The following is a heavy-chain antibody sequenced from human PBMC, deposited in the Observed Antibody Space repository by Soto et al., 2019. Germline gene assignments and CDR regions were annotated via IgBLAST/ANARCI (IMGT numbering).Heavy chain of an antibody. Sequence: QVQLVQSGAEVKKPGASVSVSCTASGYTFTDYFLHWVRQAPGQGIESMGWINPNSGRTHFTTKFHAGVTMTRDASISTDYLVLDSLTSDDTAMYYCARVTATSPDAWLDPWGPGTLVIVSS. J-gene: IGHJ5*02. V-gene: IGHV1-2*02. CDR1: GYTFTDYF. CDR2: INPNSGRT. D-gene: IGHD1-1*01. CDR3: ARVTATSPDAWLDP.